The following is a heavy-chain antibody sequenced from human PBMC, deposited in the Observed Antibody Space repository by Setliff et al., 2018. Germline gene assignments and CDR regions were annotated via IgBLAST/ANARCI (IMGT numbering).Heavy chain of an antibody. CDR3: SRLVRYCSRTTCQTASGAEL. D-gene: IGHD2-2*01. J-gene: IGHJ1*01. CDR2: ISAYTGNT. V-gene: IGHV1-18*01. CDR1: GYTFSHSG. Sequence: ASVKVSCKASGYTFSHSGITWVRQAPGQGLEWMGWISAYTGNTNYAQELQGRVTMTTDSSTNRAYLELRGLTSDDTAVYYCSRLVRYCSRTTCQTASGAELWGQGTLVTVSS.